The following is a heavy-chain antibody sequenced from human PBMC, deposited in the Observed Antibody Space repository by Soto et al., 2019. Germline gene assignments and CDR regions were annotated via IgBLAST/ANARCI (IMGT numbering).Heavy chain of an antibody. D-gene: IGHD3-10*01. CDR1: GGSISSYY. J-gene: IGHJ6*02. CDR2: VHHSWGS. Sequence: PSETLSLTCTVSGGSISSYYWSWIRQPPGKGMEWIGYVHHSWGSTYNPSLQSRVAISLDTSKSQFSLKLTSVTATDTAGYYCARQGFGALHGPVDAWGQGTTVT. CDR3: ARQGFGALHGPVDA. V-gene: IGHV4-59*08.